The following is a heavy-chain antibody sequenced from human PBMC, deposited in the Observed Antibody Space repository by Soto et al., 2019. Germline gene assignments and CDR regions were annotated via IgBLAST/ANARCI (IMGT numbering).Heavy chain of an antibody. CDR1: GYTLTELS. D-gene: IGHD6-13*01. Sequence: ASVKVSCKVSGYTLTELSMHWVRQAPGKGLEWMGGFDPEDGETIYAQKFQGRVTMTEDTSTDTAYMELSSLRSEDTAVYYCARVAAAGDYFDYWGQGTLVTVSS. CDR2: FDPEDGET. V-gene: IGHV1-24*01. J-gene: IGHJ4*02. CDR3: ARVAAAGDYFDY.